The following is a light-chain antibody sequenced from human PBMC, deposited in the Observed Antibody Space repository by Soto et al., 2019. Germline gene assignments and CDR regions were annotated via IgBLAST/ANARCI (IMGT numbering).Light chain of an antibody. J-gene: IGLJ1*01. V-gene: IGLV3-21*02. Sequence: SYELTQPPSVSVAPGQTARITCGGNNIGSKSVHWYQQKPGQAPVLVVYDDSDRPSGPNERFSGSNSGNTATLTISRVEAGDEADYYCQVWDSSSDVFGTGTKVTVL. CDR1: NIGSKS. CDR2: DDS. CDR3: QVWDSSSDV.